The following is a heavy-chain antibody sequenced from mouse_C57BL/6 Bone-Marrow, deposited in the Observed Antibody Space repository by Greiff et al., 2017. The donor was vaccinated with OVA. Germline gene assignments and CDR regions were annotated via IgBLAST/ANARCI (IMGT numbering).Heavy chain of an antibody. CDR1: GFTFSNYW. D-gene: IGHD1-1*01. V-gene: IGHV6-3*01. CDR2: IRLKSDNYAT. CDR3: TRAGSRKGYAMDY. J-gene: IGHJ4*01. Sequence: EVQRVESGGGLVQPGGSMKLSCVASGFTFSNYWMNWVRQSPEKGLEWVAQIRLKSDNYATHYAESVKGRFTISRDDSKSSVYLQMNNLRAEDTGIYYCTRAGSRKGYAMDYWGQGTSVTVSS.